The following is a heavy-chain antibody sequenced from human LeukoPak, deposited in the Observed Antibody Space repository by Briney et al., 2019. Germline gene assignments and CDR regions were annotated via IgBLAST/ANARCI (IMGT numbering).Heavy chain of an antibody. CDR3: ARGWISGAFSENFFET. CDR1: GYTFISYD. CDR2: MSPSTGHT. J-gene: IGHJ4*02. Sequence: ASVKVSCKASGYTFISYDINWVRQATGQGLEWMGWMSPSTGHTGSAQKFQGRITMTRDTSISTAHMELSSLTSEDTAIYYCARGWISGAFSENFFETWGQGTLVTVSS. D-gene: IGHD2/OR15-2a*01. V-gene: IGHV1-8*01.